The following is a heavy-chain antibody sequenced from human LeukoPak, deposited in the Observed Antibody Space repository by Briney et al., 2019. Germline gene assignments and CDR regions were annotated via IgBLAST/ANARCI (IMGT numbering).Heavy chain of an antibody. CDR2: ISAYNGNT. J-gene: IGHJ6*03. V-gene: IGHV1-18*01. CDR1: GYTFTSYG. CDR3: ARLVSSSYYYYYYMDV. D-gene: IGHD6-6*01. Sequence: ASVKVSCKASGYTFTSYGISWVRQAPGQGLEWMGWISAYNGNTNYAQKLQGRVTMTTDTSTSTAYMELRSLRSDDTAVYYCARLVSSSYYYYYYMDVWGKGTTVNVSS.